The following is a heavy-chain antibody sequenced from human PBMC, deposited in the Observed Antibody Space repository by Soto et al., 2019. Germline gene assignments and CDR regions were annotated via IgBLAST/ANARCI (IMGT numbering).Heavy chain of an antibody. D-gene: IGHD5-18*01. Sequence: QPGGSLRLSCAASGFTFSSYDMHWVRQATGKGLEWVSAIGTAGDTYYPGSVKGRFTISRENAKNSLYLQMNSLRAEDTAVYYCARGGGYSYGYWFMDYFDYWGQGTLVTVSS. J-gene: IGHJ4*02. CDR1: GFTFSSYD. V-gene: IGHV3-13*01. CDR3: ARGGGYSYGYWFMDYFDY. CDR2: IGTAGDT.